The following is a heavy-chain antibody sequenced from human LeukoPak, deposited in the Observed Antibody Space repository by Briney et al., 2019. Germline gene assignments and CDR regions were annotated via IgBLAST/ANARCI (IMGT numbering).Heavy chain of an antibody. CDR1: GYTFTINH. Sequence: GASVKVSCKASGYTFTINHIHWVRQAPGQGLEWMGVINPSGDSTTYAQNFQGRVTMTRDTSTSTVYMELRSLRSEDTAIYYCASDPPYTSSSAWWGQGTLVTVSS. CDR3: ASDPPYTSSSAW. J-gene: IGHJ4*02. V-gene: IGHV1-46*01. D-gene: IGHD2-2*01. CDR2: INPSGDST.